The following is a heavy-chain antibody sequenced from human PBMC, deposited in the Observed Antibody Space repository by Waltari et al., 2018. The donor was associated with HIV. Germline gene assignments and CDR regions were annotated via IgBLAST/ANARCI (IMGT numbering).Heavy chain of an antibody. J-gene: IGHJ5*02. CDR2: IYWDDDK. Sequence: QITLKESGPTLVKPTQTLTLTCTFSGFSLSTRGMGVGWIRQPPEKALEWLALIYWDDDKRYSASLKNRLTITKDTSKNQVVLTMTNMDPADTATYYCAHLSCVFGSCYRRFGSWGQGTLVTVSS. CDR1: GFSLSTRGMG. CDR3: AHLSCVFGSCYRRFGS. V-gene: IGHV2-5*02. D-gene: IGHD2-15*01.